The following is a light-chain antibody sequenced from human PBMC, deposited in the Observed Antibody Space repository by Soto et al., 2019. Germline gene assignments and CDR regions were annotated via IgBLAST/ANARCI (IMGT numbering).Light chain of an antibody. CDR3: QQYET. J-gene: IGKJ2*01. V-gene: IGKV3-20*01. CDR1: QSVSSTY. Sequence: EIVLTQSPGTLSLSPGERATLSCRASQSVSSTYLAWYQQKPGQAPRLLIYGTSSRATGIPDRFSGSGSGTDFTLTINRLEPEDFAVYYCQQYETFAQGTKLEIK. CDR2: GTS.